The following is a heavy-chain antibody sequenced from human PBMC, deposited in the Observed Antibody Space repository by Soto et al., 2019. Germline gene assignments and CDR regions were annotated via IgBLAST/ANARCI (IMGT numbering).Heavy chain of an antibody. Sequence: ASVKVSCKASGYTFTSYGISWVRQAPGQGLEWMGWISAYNGNTNYAQKLQGRVTMTTDTSTSTAYMELRSLRSDDTALYYCARDGGSSWKTYYYCGMDVWGQGTTVTVSS. V-gene: IGHV1-18*04. D-gene: IGHD6-13*01. CDR3: ARDGGSSWKTYYYCGMDV. CDR2: ISAYNGNT. CDR1: GYTFTSYG. J-gene: IGHJ6*02.